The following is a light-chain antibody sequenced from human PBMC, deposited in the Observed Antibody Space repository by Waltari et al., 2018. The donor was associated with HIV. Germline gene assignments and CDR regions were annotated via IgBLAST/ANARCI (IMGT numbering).Light chain of an antibody. CDR1: SSNLGRNA. CDR2: ASN. V-gene: IGLV1-44*01. Sequence: QSGLTQPPPASGTPGQRLPIPCSACSSNLGRNAVHWYQHFPGAAPRLLIYASNHRSSWVPDRFSGSKSGTSASLAISGLQSEDEADYYCAAWDDSLNGRYVFGTGTKVTVL. CDR3: AAWDDSLNGRYV. J-gene: IGLJ1*01.